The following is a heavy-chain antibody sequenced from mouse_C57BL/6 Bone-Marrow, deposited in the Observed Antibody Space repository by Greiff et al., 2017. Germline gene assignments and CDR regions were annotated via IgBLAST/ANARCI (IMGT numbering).Heavy chain of an antibody. Sequence: EVMLVESGGGLVKPGGSLKLSCAASGFTFSSYTMSWVRQTPEKRLEWVATISGGGGNTYYPDSVKGRFTISRDNAKNTLYLQMSSLRSEDTALYYCARNYYGSSYGYWGQGTTLTVSS. CDR1: GFTFSSYT. CDR2: ISGGGGNT. J-gene: IGHJ2*01. CDR3: ARNYYGSSYGY. D-gene: IGHD1-1*01. V-gene: IGHV5-9*01.